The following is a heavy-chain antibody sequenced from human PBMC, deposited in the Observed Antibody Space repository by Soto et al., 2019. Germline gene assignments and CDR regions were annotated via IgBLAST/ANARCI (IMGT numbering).Heavy chain of an antibody. Sequence: SETLSLTCTVSGGSTSSGGYYWSWIRQYPGKGLEWIGFVYYSGSTYYNPSLKSRVIISVDTSKKQFSLKLSSVTAADTAVDYCARDAALKGFDPWGQGTLVTVSS. D-gene: IGHD2-15*01. CDR1: GGSTSSGGYY. V-gene: IGHV4-31*03. J-gene: IGHJ5*02. CDR3: ARDAALKGFDP. CDR2: VYYSGST.